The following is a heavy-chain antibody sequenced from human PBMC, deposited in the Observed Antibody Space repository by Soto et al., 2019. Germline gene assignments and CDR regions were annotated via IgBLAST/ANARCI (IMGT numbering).Heavy chain of an antibody. D-gene: IGHD6-19*01. V-gene: IGHV4-39*01. Sequence: QLQLQESGPGLVKPSETLSLTCTVSGGSISSSSYYWGWIRQPPGKGLECIGSIYYSGSTYYNPSLKSRVTISVDTSKNQFSLKLSSVTAADTAVYYCARHYRAAVAAPFDYWGQGTLVTVSS. J-gene: IGHJ4*02. CDR1: GGSISSSSYY. CDR2: IYYSGST. CDR3: ARHYRAAVAAPFDY.